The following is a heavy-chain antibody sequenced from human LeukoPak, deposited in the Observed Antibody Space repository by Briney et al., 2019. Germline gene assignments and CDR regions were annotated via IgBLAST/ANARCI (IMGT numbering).Heavy chain of an antibody. J-gene: IGHJ6*02. Sequence: SETLSLTCTVSGGSISSYYWSWIQQPPGKGLEWVGYIYYSGSTNYNPSLKSRVTISVDTSKNQFSLKLSSVTAADTAVYYCARLMDTAMVTLFGMDVWGQGTTVTVSS. D-gene: IGHD5-18*01. V-gene: IGHV4-59*01. CDR3: ARLMDTAMVTLFGMDV. CDR2: IYYSGST. CDR1: GGSISSYY.